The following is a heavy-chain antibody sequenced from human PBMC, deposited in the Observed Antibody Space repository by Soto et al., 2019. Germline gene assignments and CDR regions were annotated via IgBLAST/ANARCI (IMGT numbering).Heavy chain of an antibody. CDR2: INAGNGNT. J-gene: IGHJ6*02. Sequence: GASVKVSCKASGYTFTSYGLNWVRQAPGQRLEWMGWINAGNGNTKYAQTFQGRVTMTTDTSTSTAYMELRSLRSDDTAVYDCAREAVAPSSSYGMHIWGQGPPVPVPS. CDR3: AREAVAPSSSYGMHI. D-gene: IGHD5-12*01. CDR1: GYTFTSYG. V-gene: IGHV1-3*01.